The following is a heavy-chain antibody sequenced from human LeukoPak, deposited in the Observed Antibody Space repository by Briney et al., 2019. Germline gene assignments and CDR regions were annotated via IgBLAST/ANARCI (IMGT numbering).Heavy chain of an antibody. Sequence: PGGSLRLSCAASGFTVSSNYMSWVRQAPGKGLEWVSVIYSGGSTYYADSVKGRFTISRDNSKNTLYLQMNSLRAEDTAVYYCARLPTYCYGSGRVYYYYDMDVWGQGTTVTVSS. V-gene: IGHV3-53*01. D-gene: IGHD3-10*01. J-gene: IGHJ6*02. CDR2: IYSGGST. CDR1: GFTVSSNY. CDR3: ARLPTYCYGSGRVYYYYDMDV.